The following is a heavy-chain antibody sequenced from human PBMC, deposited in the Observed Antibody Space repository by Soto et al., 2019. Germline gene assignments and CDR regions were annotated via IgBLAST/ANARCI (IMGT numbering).Heavy chain of an antibody. Sequence: QVQLVQSGAEVKKPGASVKVSYKASGYTFTSYAMHWVRQAPGQRLEWMGWINAGNGNTKYSQKFQGRVTITRDTSASTAYMELSRLRSEDTAVYYCARSIVVVTALDYWGQGTLVTVSS. CDR1: GYTFTSYA. J-gene: IGHJ4*02. CDR2: INAGNGNT. V-gene: IGHV1-3*01. CDR3: ARSIVVVTALDY. D-gene: IGHD2-21*02.